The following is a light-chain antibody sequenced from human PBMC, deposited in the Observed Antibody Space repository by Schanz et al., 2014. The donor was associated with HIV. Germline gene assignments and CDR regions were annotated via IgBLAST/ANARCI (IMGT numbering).Light chain of an antibody. CDR1: QDIRND. CDR3: QQYNDNSWT. Sequence: AIQMTQSPSSLSASVGDRVTITCRASQDIRNDLGWYQQKPGKAPKLLIYAASTLQTGVPSRFSGSGFGTDFTLTISSLQPEDFANYYCQQYNDNSWTFGQGTKVEI. J-gene: IGKJ1*01. CDR2: AAS. V-gene: IGKV1-6*01.